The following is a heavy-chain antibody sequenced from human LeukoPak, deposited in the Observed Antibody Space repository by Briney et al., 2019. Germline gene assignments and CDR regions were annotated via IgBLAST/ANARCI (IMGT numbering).Heavy chain of an antibody. CDR3: ARRYCSSISCLFDY. CDR2: ISSSCSTI. CDR1: GFTFSTYE. J-gene: IGHJ4*02. D-gene: IGHD2-2*01. V-gene: IGHV3-48*03. Sequence: PGGSLRLSCAASGFTFSTYEMSGVRQAPGKGLEWVSSISSSCSTIYYADSVKGRFTISRGNAKNSLYLQMNRLSAEHPAVYYCARRYCSSISCLFDYWGQGTLVTVSS.